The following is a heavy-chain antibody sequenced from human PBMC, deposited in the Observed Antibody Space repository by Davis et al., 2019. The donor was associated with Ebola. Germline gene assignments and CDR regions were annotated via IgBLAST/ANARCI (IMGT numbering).Heavy chain of an antibody. CDR3: AREYYYGSGSGMDV. CDR2: IYSGGST. V-gene: IGHV3-66*01. Sequence: GGSLRLSCAASGFTVRSNYMSWVRQAPGKGLEWVSVIYSGGSTYYADSVKGRFTISRDNSKKTLYLQMNSLRAEDTAVYYCAREYYYGSGSGMDVWGQGTTVTVSS. CDR1: GFTVRSNY. J-gene: IGHJ6*02. D-gene: IGHD3-10*01.